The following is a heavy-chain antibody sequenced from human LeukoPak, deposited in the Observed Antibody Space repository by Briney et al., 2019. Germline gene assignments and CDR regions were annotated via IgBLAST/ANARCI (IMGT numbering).Heavy chain of an antibody. CDR1: GFTFSSYS. CDR2: ISSSSSYI. J-gene: IGHJ4*02. V-gene: IGHV3-21*01. D-gene: IGHD7-27*01. Sequence: GGSLRLSCAASGFTFSSYSMNWVRQAPGKGLEWVSSISSSSSYIYYADSVKVRFTLSRHNPKTSLYLQMNSLRAEDTAVYYCARAQTGDEPPFDYWGQGTLVTVPS. CDR3: ARAQTGDEPPFDY.